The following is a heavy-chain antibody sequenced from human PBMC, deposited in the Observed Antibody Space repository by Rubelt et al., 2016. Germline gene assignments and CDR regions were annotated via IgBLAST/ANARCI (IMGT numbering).Heavy chain of an antibody. V-gene: IGHV4-39*07. Sequence: QLQLQESGPGLVKPSETLSLTCTVSGGSISSSSYYWGWIRQPPGKGLEWIGSIYYSGSTYYNPSPRSRVTMSLDTSKNQFSRKRSSVTGADTAVYHCARQVESSEYAFDIWGQGTMVTVSS. CDR2: IYYSGST. CDR3: ARQVESSEYAFDI. CDR1: GGSISSSSYY. J-gene: IGHJ3*02. D-gene: IGHD3-22*01.